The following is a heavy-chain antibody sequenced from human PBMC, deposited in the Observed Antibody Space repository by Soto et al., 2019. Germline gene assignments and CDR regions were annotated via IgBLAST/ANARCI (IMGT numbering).Heavy chain of an antibody. J-gene: IGHJ6*02. CDR2: IIPFFGRA. Sequence: QVQLVQSGAEVKKTGSSVKVSCKSSNFSSYAISWVRQAPGQGLEWLGGIIPFFGRANYAQKFQGRVTITADESTSTAYMELSDLKSEDTAISYCSSGNTLVAGPAARLRNLYHYYYFGMDFWGQGTTVIVSS. D-gene: IGHD2-2*01. V-gene: IGHV1-69*01. CDR3: SSGNTLVAGPAARLRNLYHYYYFGMDF. CDR1: NFSSYA.